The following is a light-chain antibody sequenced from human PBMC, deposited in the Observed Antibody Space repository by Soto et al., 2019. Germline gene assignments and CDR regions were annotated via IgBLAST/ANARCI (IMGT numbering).Light chain of an antibody. CDR3: HQYDSDST. J-gene: IGKJ1*01. Sequence: DIQMTQSPSTLSASVGDRVIITCRASQNINTWLAWYQQKPGEAPKLLIYRASTLEGGVPSRFSGSGSGTEFTLTISGLQPDDFATYYCHQYDSDSTFGQGTKVEIK. CDR2: RAS. V-gene: IGKV1-5*03. CDR1: QNINTW.